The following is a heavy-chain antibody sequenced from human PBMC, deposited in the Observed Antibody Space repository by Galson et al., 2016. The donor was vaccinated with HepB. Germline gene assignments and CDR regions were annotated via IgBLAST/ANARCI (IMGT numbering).Heavy chain of an antibody. CDR3: ARLRGLGVVSPYFDS. J-gene: IGHJ4*02. Sequence: SETLSLTCTVSGGSITDDSWTWIRQPPGNGLGWIGYVRSSGNTNYSPYLESRVTISRDTTQNQFPLRLSSVTAADTAVYYCARLRGLGVVSPYFDSWGQGTLVTVSS. D-gene: IGHD3-16*01. V-gene: IGHV4-59*01. CDR2: VRSSGNT. CDR1: GGSITDDS.